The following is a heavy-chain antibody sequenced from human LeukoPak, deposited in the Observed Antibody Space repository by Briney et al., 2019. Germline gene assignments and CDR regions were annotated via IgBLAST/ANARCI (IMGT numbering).Heavy chain of an antibody. CDR1: GFTFSNYG. D-gene: IGHD5-18*01. Sequence: GGSLRLSCVASGFTFSNYGVNWVRQAPGQGLEWVSYISSSGDTTYYADSVRGRFTVSRDNAKSSLYLQMSSLRVEDTAVYYCAREGGYSGNPDYWGQGTLVTVSS. V-gene: IGHV3-48*03. J-gene: IGHJ4*02. CDR2: ISSSGDTT. CDR3: AREGGYSGNPDY.